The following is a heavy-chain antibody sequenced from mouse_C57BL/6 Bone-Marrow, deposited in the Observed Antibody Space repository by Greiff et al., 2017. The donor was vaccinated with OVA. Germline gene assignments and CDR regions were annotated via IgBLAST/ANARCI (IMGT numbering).Heavy chain of an antibody. CDR2: IHPNSGST. J-gene: IGHJ3*01. CDR1: GYTFTSYW. D-gene: IGHD3-3*01. CDR3: AREGDGGFAY. Sequence: QVQLKESGAELVKPGASVKLSCKASGYTFTSYWMHWVKQRPGQGLEWIGMIHPNSGSTNYNEKFKSKATLTVDKSSSTAYMQLSSLTSEDSAVYFCAREGDGGFAYWGQGTLVTVSA. V-gene: IGHV1-64*01.